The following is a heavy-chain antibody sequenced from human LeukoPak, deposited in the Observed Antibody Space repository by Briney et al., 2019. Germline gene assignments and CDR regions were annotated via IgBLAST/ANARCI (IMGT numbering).Heavy chain of an antibody. Sequence: SETLSLTCAVSGGSISSGGYSWSWIRQPPGKGLEWIGYIYHIGSAYYNPSLKSRVTMSVDVSKNQFSLKLSSVTAADTALYYCARVEQQLIPQYSYYYYYMDVWGKGTTVTVSS. D-gene: IGHD6-13*01. CDR3: ARVEQQLIPQYSYYYYYMDV. CDR2: IYHIGSA. J-gene: IGHJ6*03. V-gene: IGHV4-30-2*01. CDR1: GGSISSGGYS.